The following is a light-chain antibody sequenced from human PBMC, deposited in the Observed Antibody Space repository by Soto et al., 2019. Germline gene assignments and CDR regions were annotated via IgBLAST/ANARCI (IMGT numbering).Light chain of an antibody. Sequence: SGSPGQSGTISCTGTTNDVGNYHYVSWYQQHPSKAPKLMIYDVTKRPSGVPDRFSGSKSGTSASLAINGLHSEDEADYYCASWDDNLNGGVFGGGNKVTV. CDR1: TNDVGNYHY. V-gene: IGLV2-11*01. CDR2: DVT. J-gene: IGLJ3*02. CDR3: ASWDDNLNGGV.